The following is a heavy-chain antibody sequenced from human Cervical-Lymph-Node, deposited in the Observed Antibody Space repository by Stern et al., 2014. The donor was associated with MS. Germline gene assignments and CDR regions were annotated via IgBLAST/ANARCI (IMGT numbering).Heavy chain of an antibody. CDR3: ILATIIRDY. CDR1: GFTFSSYG. CDR2: ISHDGSNK. V-gene: IGHV3-30*03. J-gene: IGHJ4*02. Sequence: VQLVESGGGVVQPGRSLRLSCAASGFTFSSYGMYWVRQAPGKGLEWVAIISHDGSNKYYADSVKGRFTISRDNSKNTLYLQMNSLRTEDTAVYYCILATIIRDYWGQGTLVTVSS. D-gene: IGHD5-24*01.